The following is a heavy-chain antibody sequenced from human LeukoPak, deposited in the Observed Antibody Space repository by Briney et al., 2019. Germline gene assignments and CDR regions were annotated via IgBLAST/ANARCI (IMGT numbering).Heavy chain of an antibody. Sequence: GGSLRLSCAASGFTFSSYGMHWVRQAPGKGLEWVAFIRYDGSNKYYADSVKGRFTISRDNSKNTLYLQMNSLRAEDTAVYYCAKPDRIAAAGPDAFDIWGQGTMVTVSS. D-gene: IGHD6-13*01. V-gene: IGHV3-30*02. J-gene: IGHJ3*02. CDR2: IRYDGSNK. CDR3: AKPDRIAAAGPDAFDI. CDR1: GFTFSSYG.